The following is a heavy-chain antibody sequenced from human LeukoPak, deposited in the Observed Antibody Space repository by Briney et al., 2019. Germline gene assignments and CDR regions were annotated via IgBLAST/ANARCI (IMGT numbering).Heavy chain of an antibody. J-gene: IGHJ3*02. CDR2: IHSDGSST. V-gene: IGHV3-74*01. CDR3: ATGSGHAFDI. D-gene: IGHD2-15*01. Sequence: GGSLRLSCAASGFTFSSYWMHWIRQAPGKGLVWVSRIHSDGSSTGYADSVKGRFTISRDNAKNTLCLQMNSLRAEDTAVYYCATGSGHAFDIWGQGTMVTVSS. CDR1: GFTFSSYW.